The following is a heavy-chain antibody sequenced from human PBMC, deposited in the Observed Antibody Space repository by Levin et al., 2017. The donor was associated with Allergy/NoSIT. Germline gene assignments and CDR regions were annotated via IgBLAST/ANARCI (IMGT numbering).Heavy chain of an antibody. Sequence: GESLKISCKASGYTFTDYFIHWVRQAPGQGLEWMGWFNPNSGGTGFAQKFQDRVTMTSDTSISTAYVELSRLRSDDTAVYYCAKDRETVQVGWAYYFDSWGQGTLVTVSS. V-gene: IGHV1-2*02. CDR2: FNPNSGGT. CDR1: GYTFTDYF. D-gene: IGHD1-26*01. J-gene: IGHJ4*02. CDR3: AKDRETVQVGWAYYFDS.